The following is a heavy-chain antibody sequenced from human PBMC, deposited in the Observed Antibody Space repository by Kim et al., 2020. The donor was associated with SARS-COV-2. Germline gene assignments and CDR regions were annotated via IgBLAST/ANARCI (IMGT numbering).Heavy chain of an antibody. CDR1: GGSIRSMGYY. Sequence: SETLSLTCTVSGGSIRSMGYYWSWIRQHPGKRLEWIGYIYYNGSTYYNTSLKTRVNISLGVSKNEFSLKLGSVTAADTAVYYCARDFNFWGQGILVTVSS. CDR2: IYYNGST. V-gene: IGHV4-31*03. J-gene: IGHJ4*02. CDR3: ARDFNF.